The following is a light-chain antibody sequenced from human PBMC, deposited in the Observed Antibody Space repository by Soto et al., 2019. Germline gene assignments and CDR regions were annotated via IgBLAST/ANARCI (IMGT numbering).Light chain of an antibody. Sequence: DIVMTQSPDSLAVSLGERATINCKSSQSVLYSSNNKNYFAWYQQKPGQPPKLLIYWASTRESGVPDRSSGSGSGTDFTLTISSLQAEDVAVYYCQQYYTTPWTFGQGTKVEIK. CDR3: QQYYTTPWT. V-gene: IGKV4-1*01. CDR1: QSVLYSSNNKNY. J-gene: IGKJ1*01. CDR2: WAS.